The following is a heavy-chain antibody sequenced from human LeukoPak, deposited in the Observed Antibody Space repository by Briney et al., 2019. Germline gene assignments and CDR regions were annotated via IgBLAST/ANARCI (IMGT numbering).Heavy chain of an antibody. D-gene: IGHD2-15*01. Sequence: GGSLRLSCAASGFTFSSYAMSWVRQAPGKGLKWVSAISGSGGSTYYADSVKGRFTISRDNSKNTLYLQMNSLRAEDTALYYCAKTGSWGSSNYYFDYWGQGTLVTVSS. J-gene: IGHJ4*02. V-gene: IGHV3-23*01. CDR2: ISGSGGST. CDR3: AKTGSWGSSNYYFDY. CDR1: GFTFSSYA.